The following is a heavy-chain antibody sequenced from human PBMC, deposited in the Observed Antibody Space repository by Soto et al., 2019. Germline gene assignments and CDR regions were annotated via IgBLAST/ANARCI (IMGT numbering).Heavy chain of an antibody. V-gene: IGHV1-69*08. Sequence: QVQLVQSGAEVKKPGSSVKVSCKASGGTFSSYTISWVRQAPGQGLEWMGRIIPILGIANYAQKFQGRVRITADKSTSTAYMELSSLRSEGTAVYYCAREEGAYDSSGYFSNAFDIWGQGTMVTVSS. CDR1: GGTFSSYT. CDR3: AREEGAYDSSGYFSNAFDI. CDR2: IIPILGIA. J-gene: IGHJ3*02. D-gene: IGHD3-22*01.